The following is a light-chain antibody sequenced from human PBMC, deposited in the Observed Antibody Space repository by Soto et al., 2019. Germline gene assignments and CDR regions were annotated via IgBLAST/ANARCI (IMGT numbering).Light chain of an antibody. Sequence: IEMTQSPATLSLAPGERVTLSYWASESVSTNLAWYQQKAGQAPRLLIYGASSRATGIPDRFSGSGSGTDFTLTISRLEPEDFAVYYCQQYGSSPPITFGQGTRLEIK. J-gene: IGKJ5*01. CDR2: GAS. CDR3: QQYGSSPPIT. CDR1: ESVSTN. V-gene: IGKV3-20*01.